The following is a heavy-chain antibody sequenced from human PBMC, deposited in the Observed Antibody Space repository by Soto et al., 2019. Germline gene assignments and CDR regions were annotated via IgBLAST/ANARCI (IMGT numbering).Heavy chain of an antibody. CDR2: INAGNGNT. CDR1: TFTSYA. D-gene: IGHD4-4*01. CDR3: ARVDYSNYGGFDY. Sequence: TFTSYAMHWVRQAPGQRLEWMGWINAGNGNTKYSQKFQGRVTITRDTSASTAYMELSSLRSEDTAVYYCARVDYSNYGGFDYWGQGTLVTVSS. J-gene: IGHJ4*02. V-gene: IGHV1-3*01.